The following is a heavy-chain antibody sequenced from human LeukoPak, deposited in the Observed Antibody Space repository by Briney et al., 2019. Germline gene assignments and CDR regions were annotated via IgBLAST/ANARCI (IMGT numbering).Heavy chain of an antibody. J-gene: IGHJ4*02. CDR1: GGSISTYY. V-gene: IGHV4-59*01. CDR2: ICFSGGT. CDR3: ARVRANYFDY. Sequence: SETLSLTCTVSGGSISTYYWSWIRQPPGKGLEWIGYICFSGGTNYNPSLKSRVTISVDTSKNQFSLKLSSVTAADTAVYYCARVRANYFDYWGQGILVTVSS.